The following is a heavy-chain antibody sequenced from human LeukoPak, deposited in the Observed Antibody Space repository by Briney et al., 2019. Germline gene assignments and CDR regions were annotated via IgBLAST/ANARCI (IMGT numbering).Heavy chain of an antibody. CDR3: AKDLTGYSSGWFDY. Sequence: RGGSLRLSCAGSGLTFDDYGMQWVGQAQGKGGEGVGGMSWNRGRIVYADSVKGGFTISRENAKNSLYLQMNSLRADDMALYYCAKDLTGYSSGWFDYWGQGTLVTVSS. V-gene: IGHV3-9*03. J-gene: IGHJ4*02. CDR2: MSWNRGRI. CDR1: GLTFDDYG. D-gene: IGHD6-19*01.